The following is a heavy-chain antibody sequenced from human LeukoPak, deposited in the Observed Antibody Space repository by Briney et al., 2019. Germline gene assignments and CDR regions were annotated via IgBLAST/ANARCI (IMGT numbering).Heavy chain of an antibody. CDR2: INPNSGGT. J-gene: IGHJ4*02. V-gene: IGHV1-2*06. CDR3: AIDEDVLLWFGELFRFDY. Sequence: ASVKVSCKASGYTYTGYYMHWVRQAPGQGLEWMGRINPNSGGTKCAQKFQGRVTMTRDTSISTAYMELRRVGSDDTAVYYCAIDEDVLLWFGELFRFDYWGQGTLVTVSS. CDR1: GYTYTGYY. D-gene: IGHD3-10*01.